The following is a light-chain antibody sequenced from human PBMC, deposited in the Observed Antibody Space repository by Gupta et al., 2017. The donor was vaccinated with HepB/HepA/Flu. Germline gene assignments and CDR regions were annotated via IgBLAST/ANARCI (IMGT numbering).Light chain of an antibody. CDR2: DVS. V-gene: IGLV2-11*01. Sequence: QFALPQPPPCSGPPEQSAIISCAGTTSNVGGYNLVSWYRQHPVNAPKLIIYDVSKRPSGVPDRFSGSKFGNTASLTISRVQPEDEADYYCVSCSGSNIYWVFGGGTKLTVL. CDR3: VSCSGSNIYWV. J-gene: IGLJ3*02. CDR1: TSNVGGYNL.